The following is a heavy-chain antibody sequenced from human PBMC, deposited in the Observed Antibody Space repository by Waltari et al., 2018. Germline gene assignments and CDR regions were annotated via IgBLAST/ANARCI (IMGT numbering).Heavy chain of an antibody. CDR2: INHSGIT. CDR1: GGSFSGYY. CDR3: ARTRYSSSSPLDY. D-gene: IGHD6-6*01. V-gene: IGHV4-34*01. J-gene: IGHJ4*02. Sequence: QVPLQQWGAGLLKPAETLSPTCDVNGGSFSGYYWSWIRQPPGKGLDWIGEINHSGITNYNPSLKSRVTISVDTSKNQFSLKLSSVTAADTAVYYCARTRYSSSSPLDYWGQGTLVTVAS.